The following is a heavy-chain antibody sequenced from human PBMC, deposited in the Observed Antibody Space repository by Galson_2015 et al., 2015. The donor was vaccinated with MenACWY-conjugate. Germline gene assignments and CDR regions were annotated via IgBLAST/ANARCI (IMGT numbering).Heavy chain of an antibody. Sequence: SLRLSCAASGFTFTGYEFNWVRQAPGTGLEWLSYISKSGSPIYYADSVKGRFTISRDNIKKSLFLEMNSLRAGDTGVYYCARVGTWIHQYFYYMGVWGKGTTVTVSS. CDR1: GFTFTGYE. CDR2: ISKSGSPI. J-gene: IGHJ6*03. CDR3: ARVGTWIHQYFYYMGV. D-gene: IGHD5-18*01. V-gene: IGHV3-48*03.